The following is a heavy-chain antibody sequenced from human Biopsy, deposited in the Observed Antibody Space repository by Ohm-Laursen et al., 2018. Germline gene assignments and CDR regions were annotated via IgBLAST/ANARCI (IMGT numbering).Heavy chain of an antibody. D-gene: IGHD4-23*01. CDR2: ISHTGYT. Sequence: GTLSLTCIVSGGSFTGHYWTWIRQPPGKGLEWFGHISHTGYTSYKSSLKSRVTISLDTSRKHFSLRLTSLAAADTAVYYCARGSNEYGGLYFPHWGQGTLVTVSS. V-gene: IGHV4-59*11. CDR1: GGSFTGHY. J-gene: IGHJ1*01. CDR3: ARGSNEYGGLYFPH.